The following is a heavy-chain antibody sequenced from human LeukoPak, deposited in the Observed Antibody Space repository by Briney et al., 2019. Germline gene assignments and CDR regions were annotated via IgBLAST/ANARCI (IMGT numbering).Heavy chain of an antibody. V-gene: IGHV3-49*04. CDR2: IRSRTYGGTT. CDR1: GFTFGDYS. D-gene: IGHD5-18*01. Sequence: GVLRLSCTASGFTFGDYSVNWVRQAPGKGLEWVGFIRSRTYGGTTEYAASVKGRFTISRDDSKSIAYLQMNSLKTEDTAVYYCMETGYTSGYDNWGQGTLVTVSS. J-gene: IGHJ4*02. CDR3: METGYTSGYDN.